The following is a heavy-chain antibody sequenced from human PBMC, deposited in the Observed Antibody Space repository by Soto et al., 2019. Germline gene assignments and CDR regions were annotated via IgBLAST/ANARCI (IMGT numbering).Heavy chain of an antibody. CDR1: GFMFSDYA. CDR2: VSSDGNRK. D-gene: IGHD2-2*01. CDR3: AKVQTSRRGPAFSCDI. Sequence: QVQLVESAGGVVQPGGSLRLSCSASGFMFSDYAMHWVRQAPGKGLEWVATVSSDGNRKYYATSVKGRFAISKDKSMGTLFLQMDSLGADDTAVYYCAKVQTSRRGPAFSCDIWGQGTMVTVS. V-gene: IGHV3-30*18. J-gene: IGHJ3*02.